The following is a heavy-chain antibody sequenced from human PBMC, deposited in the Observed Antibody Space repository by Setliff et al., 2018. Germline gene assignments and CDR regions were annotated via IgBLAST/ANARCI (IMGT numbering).Heavy chain of an antibody. CDR2: IRSKAYGGTT. J-gene: IGHJ3*02. Sequence: GGSLRLSCTASGFTFGDYAMSWVRQAPGKGLEWVGFIRSKAYGGTTEYAASVKGRFTISRDDSKSIAYLQMNSLRAEDTAVYYCARDRYSDGSYFDAFDIWGQGTMVTVSS. D-gene: IGHD1-26*01. CDR1: GFTFGDYA. V-gene: IGHV3-49*04. CDR3: ARDRYSDGSYFDAFDI.